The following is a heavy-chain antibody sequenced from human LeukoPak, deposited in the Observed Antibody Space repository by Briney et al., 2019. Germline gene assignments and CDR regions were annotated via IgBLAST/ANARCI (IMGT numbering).Heavy chain of an antibody. J-gene: IGHJ5*02. Sequence: SETLSLTCAVYGGSFSGYYWSWIRQPPGKGLEWIGEINHSGSTNYNPSLKSRVTISVDTPKKQFSLKLSSVTAADTAVYYCARALSSSGYYYSRNWFDPWGQGTLVTVSS. V-gene: IGHV4-34*01. CDR3: ARALSSSGYYYSRNWFDP. CDR2: INHSGST. D-gene: IGHD3-22*01. CDR1: GGSFSGYY.